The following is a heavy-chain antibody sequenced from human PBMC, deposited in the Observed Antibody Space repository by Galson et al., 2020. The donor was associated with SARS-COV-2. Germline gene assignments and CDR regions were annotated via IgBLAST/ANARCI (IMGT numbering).Heavy chain of an antibody. V-gene: IGHV4-39*07. CDR3: ARVLPEGPSRYFDL. CDR1: AGSIRSNNYY. J-gene: IGHJ2*01. CDR2: IYYSGRT. Sequence: SETLSLTCFVSAGSIRSNNYYWGWIRQPPGNGLEWIVFIYYSGRTYYNPSLNSRITISVDTSKNQFSLKLSSVTAADTAVYYCARVLPEGPSRYFDLWGRGTLVNVSS.